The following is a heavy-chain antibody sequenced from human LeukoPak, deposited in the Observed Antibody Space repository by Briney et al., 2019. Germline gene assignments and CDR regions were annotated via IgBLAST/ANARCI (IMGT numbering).Heavy chain of an antibody. CDR2: ISSNGGST. J-gene: IGHJ5*02. CDR1: GFTFSSYA. Sequence: PGGSLRLSCSASGFTFSSYAMHWVRQAPGKGLEYVSAISSNGGSTYYADSVKGRFTISRDNSKNTLYLQMSSLRAEDTAVYYCARDSRQLVALNWFDPWGQGTLVTVSS. D-gene: IGHD2-15*01. CDR3: ARDSRQLVALNWFDP. V-gene: IGHV3-64D*06.